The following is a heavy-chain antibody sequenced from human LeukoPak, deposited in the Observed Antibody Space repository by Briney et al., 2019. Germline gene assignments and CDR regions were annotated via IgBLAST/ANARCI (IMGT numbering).Heavy chain of an antibody. CDR2: INHSGST. D-gene: IGHD4-11*01. V-gene: IGHV4-34*01. CDR3: ARQYSNSPYYYYYYYIDV. J-gene: IGHJ6*03. CDR1: GGSFSGYY. Sequence: SETLSLTCAVYGGSFSGYYWSWIRQPPGKGLEWIGEINHSGSTNYNPSLKSRVTISVDTPKNQFSLKLSSVTAADTAVYYCARQYSNSPYYYYYYYIDVWGKGTTVTVSS.